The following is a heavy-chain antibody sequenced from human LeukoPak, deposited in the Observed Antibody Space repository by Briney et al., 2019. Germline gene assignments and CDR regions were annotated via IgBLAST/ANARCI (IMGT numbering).Heavy chain of an antibody. J-gene: IGHJ4*02. CDR3: ARDFHSGGTDRPTFDY. CDR1: GFTFNSYA. Sequence: GGSLRLSCAASGFTFNSYAMHWVRQAPGKGLEWVAVISYDGRNKYYADSVKGRFTISRDNSKNTLYLQMSSLRTEDTSLYYCARDFHSGGTDRPTFDYWGQGTLVTVSS. CDR2: ISYDGRNK. D-gene: IGHD2-15*01. V-gene: IGHV3-30*04.